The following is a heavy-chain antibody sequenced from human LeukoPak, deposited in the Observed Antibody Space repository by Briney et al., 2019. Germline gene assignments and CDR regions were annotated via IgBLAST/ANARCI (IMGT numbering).Heavy chain of an antibody. J-gene: IGHJ4*02. V-gene: IGHV3-23*01. Sequence: PGGSLRLSCAASGFTFSSYAMSWVRQAPGKGLEWVSAISGSGGSTYYADSVKGRFTISGDFSKNTLYLQMNSLRADDTAVYYCARDSSGPAFWGQGTLVTVSP. CDR1: GFTFSSYA. CDR2: ISGSGGST. D-gene: IGHD6-19*01. CDR3: ARDSSGPAF.